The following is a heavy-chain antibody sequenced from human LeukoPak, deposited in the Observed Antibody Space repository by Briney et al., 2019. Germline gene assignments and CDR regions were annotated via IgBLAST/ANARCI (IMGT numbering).Heavy chain of an antibody. V-gene: IGHV4-34*01. CDR3: ARHVLGSESYFDY. J-gene: IGHJ4*02. D-gene: IGHD3-16*01. CDR1: GESLSKYY. Sequence: SETLSLTCAVYGESLSKYYWTWIRQSPGKGLEWIGEINHRGSTNLNPSLKSRVTLSVDTSKHQFSLKLTSVTAADAAVYYCARHVLGSESYFDYWGQGTLFTVSS. CDR2: INHRGST.